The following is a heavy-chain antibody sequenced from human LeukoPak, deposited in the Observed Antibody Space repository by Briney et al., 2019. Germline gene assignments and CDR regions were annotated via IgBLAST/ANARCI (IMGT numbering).Heavy chain of an antibody. CDR1: GFTFSSYA. J-gene: IGHJ3*02. V-gene: IGHV3-23*01. CDR2: ISGSGGST. Sequence: PGGSLRLSCAASGFTFSSYAMSWVRQAPGKGLEWVSAISGSGGSTYYADSVKGRFTISRDNSKNTLYLQMNSLRAEDTAVYYCAKFGRHSSSWHDAFDIWGQGTMVTVSS. D-gene: IGHD6-13*01. CDR3: AKFGRHSSSWHDAFDI.